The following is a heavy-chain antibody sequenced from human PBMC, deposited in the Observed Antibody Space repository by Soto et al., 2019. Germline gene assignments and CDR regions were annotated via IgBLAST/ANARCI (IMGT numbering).Heavy chain of an antibody. CDR3: ARDRGTETTYYFDY. CDR2: IWYDGSNK. V-gene: IGHV3-33*01. D-gene: IGHD2-15*01. Sequence: PGGSLRLSCAASGFTFSSYGMHWVRQAPGKGLEWVAVIWYDGSNKYYADSVKGRFTISRDNSKNTLYLQMNSLRAEDTAVYYCARDRGTETTYYFDYWGQGTLVTVSS. J-gene: IGHJ4*02. CDR1: GFTFSSYG.